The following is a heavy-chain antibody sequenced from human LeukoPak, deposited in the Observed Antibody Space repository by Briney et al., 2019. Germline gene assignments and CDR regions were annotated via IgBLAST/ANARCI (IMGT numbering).Heavy chain of an antibody. CDR3: ARDKPINVILTGYYTGVFDY. V-gene: IGHV3-20*04. CDR1: GFTFDDYG. D-gene: IGHD3-9*01. Sequence: PGGSLRLSCAASGFTFDDYGMSWVRQAPGKGLEWVSRINWNGGSTGYADSVKGRFTISRDNTKNSLYLQMNSLRAEDTALYYCARDKPINVILTGYYTGVFDYWGQGTLVTVSS. J-gene: IGHJ4*02. CDR2: INWNGGST.